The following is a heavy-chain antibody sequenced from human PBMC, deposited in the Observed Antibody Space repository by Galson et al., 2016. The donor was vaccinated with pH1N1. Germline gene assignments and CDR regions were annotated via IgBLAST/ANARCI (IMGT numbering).Heavy chain of an antibody. D-gene: IGHD3-10*01. Sequence: SLRLSCAASGFSFSGTAMHWVRQASGKGLEWIGRIRSKANNFATAYAASLKGRFTISRDDSNNMAYLQMSSLKTEDTAVYFCTRQGPMVRGVARWLDYWGQGTLVTVSS. CDR2: IRSKANNFAT. J-gene: IGHJ4*02. V-gene: IGHV3-73*01. CDR1: GFSFSGTA. CDR3: TRQGPMVRGVARWLDY.